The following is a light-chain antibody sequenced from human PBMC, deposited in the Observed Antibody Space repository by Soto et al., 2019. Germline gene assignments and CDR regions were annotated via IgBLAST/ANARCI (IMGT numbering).Light chain of an antibody. V-gene: IGKV3-20*01. Sequence: EIVLTQSPGTLSLSPGERATLSCRASQTGFSTYLAWFQQKPGQAPRLLIYGASSRAAGIPDRFSGSGSGTDFTLTINRREPEDFAVYYCHQYGNSPWTLGQGTKWIS. CDR3: HQYGNSPWT. CDR1: QTGFSTY. CDR2: GAS. J-gene: IGKJ1*01.